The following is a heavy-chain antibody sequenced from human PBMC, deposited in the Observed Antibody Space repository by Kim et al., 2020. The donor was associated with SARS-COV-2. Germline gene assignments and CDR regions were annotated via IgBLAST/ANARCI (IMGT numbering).Heavy chain of an antibody. CDR2: IYSGGSST. Sequence: GGSLRLSCAASGFTFSSYAMSWVRQAPGKGLEWVSVIYSGGSSTYYADSVKGRFTISRDNSKNTLYLQMNSLRAEDTAVYYCAQAVGATTSYFDYWGQGTLGTVSS. CDR3: AQAVGATTSYFDY. CDR1: GFTFSSYA. J-gene: IGHJ4*02. V-gene: IGHV3-23*03. D-gene: IGHD1-26*01.